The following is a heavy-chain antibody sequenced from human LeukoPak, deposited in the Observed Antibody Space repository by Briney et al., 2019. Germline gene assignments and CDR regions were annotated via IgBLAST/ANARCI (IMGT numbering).Heavy chain of an antibody. V-gene: IGHV1-2*02. CDR1: GFTFTGYY. J-gene: IGHJ4*02. Sequence: ASVKVSCKASGFTFTGYYMHWVRQAPGQGLEWMGWINPNSGGTNYAQKFQGRVTMTRDTSITTAYMELTSLRSDDTAVYYCARDPLRGYSYGHSWFDYWGQGTLVTVSS. D-gene: IGHD5-18*01. CDR3: ARDPLRGYSYGHSWFDY. CDR2: INPNSGGT.